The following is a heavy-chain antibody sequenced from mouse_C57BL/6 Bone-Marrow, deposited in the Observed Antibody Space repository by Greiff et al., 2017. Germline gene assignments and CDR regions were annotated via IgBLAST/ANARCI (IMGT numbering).Heavy chain of an antibody. CDR3: ARGTTVVAEGVAY. D-gene: IGHD1-1*01. V-gene: IGHV1-81*01. Sequence: VQLQQSGAELARPGASVKLSCKASGYTFTSYGISWVKQRTGQGLEWIGEIYPRSGNTYYNEKFKGKATLTADTSSSTAYMELRSLTSEDSAVYVCARGTTVVAEGVAYWGQGTLVTVSA. J-gene: IGHJ3*01. CDR2: IYPRSGNT. CDR1: GYTFTSYG.